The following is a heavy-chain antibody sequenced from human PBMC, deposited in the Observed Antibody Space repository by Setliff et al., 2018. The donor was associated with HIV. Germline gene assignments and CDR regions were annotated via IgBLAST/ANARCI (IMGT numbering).Heavy chain of an antibody. Sequence: SETLSLTCEVSGGSISSTKWWNWVRQPPGKGLERIGEIYQSGTTNYNPSLKSRVTMSVDTSNNQFSLELSSVTAADTAVYYCARDLVAAFDIWGQGTMVTVSS. CDR1: GGSISSTKW. J-gene: IGHJ3*02. CDR2: IYQSGTT. V-gene: IGHV4-4*02. CDR3: ARDLVAAFDI. D-gene: IGHD2-8*02.